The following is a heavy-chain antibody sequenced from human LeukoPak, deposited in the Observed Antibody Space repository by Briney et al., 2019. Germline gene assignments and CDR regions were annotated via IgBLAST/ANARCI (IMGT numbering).Heavy chain of an antibody. CDR1: GFTFSSYW. Sequence: GGSLRLSCAASGFTFSSYWMSWVRQAPGKGLEWVANIKQDGSEKYYVDSVKGRFTISRDNAKNSLYLQMNSLRAEDTAVYYCARDHAENYDILTGYYVFSSIAGMAFDYWGQGTLVTVSS. CDR3: ARDHAENYDILTGYYVFSSIAGMAFDY. D-gene: IGHD3-9*01. J-gene: IGHJ4*02. CDR2: IKQDGSEK. V-gene: IGHV3-7*01.